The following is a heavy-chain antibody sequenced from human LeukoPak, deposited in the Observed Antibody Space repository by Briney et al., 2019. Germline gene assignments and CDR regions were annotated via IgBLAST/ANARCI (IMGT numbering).Heavy chain of an antibody. J-gene: IGHJ5*02. V-gene: IGHV3-23*01. CDR3: ANRNPYSGWFDP. CDR2: ISGSGGST. Sequence: PGGSLRLSCAASGFTFSSYAMSWVRQAPGKGLEWVSAISGSGGSTYYADSVKGRFTISRDNSKNTLYLQMNSLRAEDTAVYCCANRNPYSGWFDPWGQGTLVTVSS. CDR1: GFTFSSYA. D-gene: IGHD5-12*01.